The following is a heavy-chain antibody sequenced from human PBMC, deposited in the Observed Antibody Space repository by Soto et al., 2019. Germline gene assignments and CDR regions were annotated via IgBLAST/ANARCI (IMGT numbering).Heavy chain of an antibody. CDR3: AKGGQDYGDYDY. CDR2: ISGSGGST. CDR1: GFTFSSYG. J-gene: IGHJ4*02. D-gene: IGHD4-17*01. Sequence: GGSLRLSCAASGFTFSSYGMHWVRQAPGKGLEWVSAISGSGGSTYYADSVKGRFTISRDNSKNTLYLQMNSLRAEDTAVYYCAKGGQDYGDYDYWGQGTLVTVSS. V-gene: IGHV3-23*01.